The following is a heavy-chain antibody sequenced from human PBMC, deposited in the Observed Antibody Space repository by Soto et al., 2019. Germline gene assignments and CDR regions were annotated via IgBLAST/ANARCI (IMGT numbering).Heavy chain of an antibody. V-gene: IGHV4-30-2*01. CDR3: ARSTKHLPAANAEYFQH. CDR1: GGSISSGGYS. D-gene: IGHD2-2*01. Sequence: RSETLSLTCAVSGGSISSGGYSWSWIRQPPGKGLEWIGYIFHSGSTYYNPSLKSRVTISVDRSKNQFSLKLSSVTAADTAVYYCARSTKHLPAANAEYFQHWGQGTLVTVSS. J-gene: IGHJ1*01. CDR2: IFHSGST.